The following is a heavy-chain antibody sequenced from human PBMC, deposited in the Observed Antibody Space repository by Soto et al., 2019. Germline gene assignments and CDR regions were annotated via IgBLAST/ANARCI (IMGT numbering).Heavy chain of an antibody. V-gene: IGHV3-23*01. CDR2: ISGSGGST. CDR1: GFTFSSYA. D-gene: IGHD3-22*01. J-gene: IGHJ4*02. CDR3: AKDGGVDYYDSSGRHYFDY. Sequence: GGSLRLSCAASGFTFSSYAMSWVRQAPGKGLEWVSAISGSGGSTYYADSVKGRFTISRDNSKNTLYLQMNSLRAEDTAVYYCAKDGGVDYYDSSGRHYFDYWGQGALVTVSS.